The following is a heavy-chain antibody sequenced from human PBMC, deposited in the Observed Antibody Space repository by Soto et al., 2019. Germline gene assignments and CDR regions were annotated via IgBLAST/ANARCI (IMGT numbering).Heavy chain of an antibody. D-gene: IGHD4-17*01. CDR1: GFTFSSYG. J-gene: IGHJ3*02. CDR3: AKELDYGDYAVDAFDI. V-gene: IGHV3-30*18. CDR2: ISYDGSNK. Sequence: ESGGGVVQPGRSLRLSCAASGFTFSSYGMHWVRQAPGKGLEWVAVISYDGSNKYYADSVKGRFTISRDNSKNTLYLQMNSLRAEDTAVYYCAKELDYGDYAVDAFDIWGQGTMVTVSS.